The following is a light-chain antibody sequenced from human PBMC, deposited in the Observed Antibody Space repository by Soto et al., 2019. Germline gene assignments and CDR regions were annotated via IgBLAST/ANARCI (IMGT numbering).Light chain of an antibody. CDR1: QSVSSSY. CDR3: QQYGSSPPLT. V-gene: IGKV3-20*01. CDR2: GAS. J-gene: IGKJ4*01. Sequence: EIVLTQSPGTLSLSPGERATLSCRASQSVSSSYLAWYQQKPGQAPRLILYGASSRATGIPDRFSGSGSGTDFTLTISRLEPEDFAVYYCQQYGSSPPLTFGGGTKVDIK.